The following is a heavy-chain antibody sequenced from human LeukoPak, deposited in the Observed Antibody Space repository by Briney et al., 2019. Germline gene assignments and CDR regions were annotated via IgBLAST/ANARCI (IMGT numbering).Heavy chain of an antibody. V-gene: IGHV3-7*01. CDR2: IKEDGSDT. D-gene: IGHD2-15*01. Sequence: PGGSLRLSCAASGFTFSTYWMDWVRQAPGKGLEWVASIKEDGSDTNYVGSVRGRFTVSRDNTKNSLYLQMNSLIADDTAVYYCASDRAYSQFDYWGQGTLVTVSS. CDR1: GFTFSTYW. J-gene: IGHJ4*02. CDR3: ASDRAYSQFDY.